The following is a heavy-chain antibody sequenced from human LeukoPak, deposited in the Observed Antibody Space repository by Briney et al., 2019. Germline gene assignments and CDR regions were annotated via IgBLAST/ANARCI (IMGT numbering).Heavy chain of an antibody. CDR1: RFTLNTYL. CDR3: AISGVAFAGVTSFGH. J-gene: IGHJ4*02. Sequence: GGGLRVSLEVSRFTLNTYLMNWVRPGPGKGVGVVANIKQDGSERNYVDSVKGRFTISRDNAKNSLYRQMNSLRAEDTAVYYCAISGVAFAGVTSFGHWGQGTLVTVSS. V-gene: IGHV3-7*01. D-gene: IGHD3-16*01. CDR2: IKQDGSER.